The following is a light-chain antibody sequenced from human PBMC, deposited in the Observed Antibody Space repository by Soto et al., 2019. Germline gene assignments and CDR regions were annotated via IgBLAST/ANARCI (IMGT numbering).Light chain of an antibody. V-gene: IGLV1-40*01. CDR2: DNI. J-gene: IGLJ1*01. CDR3: QSYDSSLSALYV. Sequence: QSVLPQPPSVSGAPGQRVTISCTGSSSDIGAGHDVHWYQQLPGTAPKLLIYDNINRPSGVPDRFSGSKSGTSASLAITGLQAEDESDYYGQSYDSSLSALYVFGTGTKVTVL. CDR1: SSDIGAGHD.